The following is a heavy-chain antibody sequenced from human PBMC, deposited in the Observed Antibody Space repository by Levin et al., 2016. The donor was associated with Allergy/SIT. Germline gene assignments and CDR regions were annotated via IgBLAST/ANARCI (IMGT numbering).Heavy chain of an antibody. CDR1: GGSISSSSYY. CDR2: IYYSGST. Sequence: SETLSLTCTVSGGSISSSSYYWGWIRQPPGRGLEWIGSIYYSGSTYYNPSLKSRVTISVDTSKNQFSLKLSSVTAADTAVYYCARTYSFRAAAVDYWGQGTLVTVSS. CDR3: ARTYSFRAAAVDY. V-gene: IGHV4-39*01. J-gene: IGHJ4*02. D-gene: IGHD6-13*01.